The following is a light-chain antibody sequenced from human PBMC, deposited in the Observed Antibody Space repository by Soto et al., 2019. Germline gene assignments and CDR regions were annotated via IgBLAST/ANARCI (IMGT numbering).Light chain of an antibody. CDR1: QSLLHSNGYNY. V-gene: IGKV2-28*01. J-gene: IGKJ1*01. CDR3: MQALQTPRT. Sequence: DIVMTQSPLSLPVTPGEPASISCRSSQSLLHSNGYNYLDWYLQKPGQSPQLLIYLGSNRASGVPDRFSGSGSGKDFTLKISRVEAEDVGVYYCMQALQTPRTFGQGTKVKS. CDR2: LGS.